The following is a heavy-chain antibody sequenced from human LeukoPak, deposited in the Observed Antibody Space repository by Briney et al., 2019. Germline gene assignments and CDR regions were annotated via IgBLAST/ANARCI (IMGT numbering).Heavy chain of an antibody. CDR2: INPSGGST. Sequence: GASVKVSCKASGYTFTSYYMHWVRQAPGQGLEWMGIINPSGGSTSYAQKFQGRVTMTRDTSTSTVYMELRSLRSEDTAVYYCARDHSGYEVDYWGQGTLVTVSS. J-gene: IGHJ4*02. CDR3: ARDHSGYEVDY. CDR1: GYTFTSYY. V-gene: IGHV1-46*01. D-gene: IGHD5-12*01.